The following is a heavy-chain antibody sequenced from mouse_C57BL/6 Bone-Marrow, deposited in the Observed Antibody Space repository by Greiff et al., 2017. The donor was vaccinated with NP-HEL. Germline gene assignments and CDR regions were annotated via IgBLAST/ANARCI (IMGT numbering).Heavy chain of an antibody. D-gene: IGHD2-2*01. V-gene: IGHV5-16*01. J-gene: IGHJ1*03. CDR3: SRDGGYDGYFDD. CDR2: INYDGSST. Sequence: EVQLVESEGGLVQPGSSMKLSCTASGFTFSDYYMAWVRQVPEKGLEWVANINYDGSSTDNLDSWKSRFNNSRDNAKNILYLQMSSLRSKDTATYYCSRDGGYDGYFDDWGTGTTVTVSS. CDR1: GFTFSDYY.